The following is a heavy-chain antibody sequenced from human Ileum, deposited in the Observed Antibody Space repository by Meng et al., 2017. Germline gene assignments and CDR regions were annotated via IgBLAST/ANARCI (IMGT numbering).Heavy chain of an antibody. CDR1: GYRFTNYW. J-gene: IGHJ4*02. Sequence: GGSLRLSCKGSGYRFTNYWIGWVRQMPGKGLEWMGIIYPGDSDTRYSPSLQGQVTISADESSATAYLQWSSLKASDTAIYYCARTYSASSGGGFDYWGQGTLVTVSS. D-gene: IGHD3-16*01. CDR2: IYPGDSDT. V-gene: IGHV5-51*01. CDR3: ARTYSASSGGGFDY.